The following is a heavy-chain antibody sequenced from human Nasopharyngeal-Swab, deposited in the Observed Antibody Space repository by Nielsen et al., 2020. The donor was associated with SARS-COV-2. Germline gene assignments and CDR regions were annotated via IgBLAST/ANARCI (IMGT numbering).Heavy chain of an antibody. CDR2: ISGSGGST. D-gene: IGHD4-23*01. V-gene: IGHV3-23*01. CDR3: AKDLGVESPLWFDY. J-gene: IGHJ4*02. CDR1: GFTFSSYA. Sequence: LKISCTASGFTFSSYAMSWVRQAPGKGLVWVSEISGSGGSTYYAESVKGRFTISRDNSKNTLYLQMSSLRAEDTAIYYCAKDLGVESPLWFDYWGQGTLLTVSS.